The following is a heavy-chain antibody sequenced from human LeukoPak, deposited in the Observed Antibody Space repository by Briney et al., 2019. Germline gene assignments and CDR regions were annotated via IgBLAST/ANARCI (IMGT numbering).Heavy chain of an antibody. CDR3: ARMPRGIEVVTPYYFDS. CDR1: GYSISSGYY. Sequence: PSETLSLTCTVSGYSISSGYYWGWIRQHPGGGLEWIGYISYRGSTHYNPSLKSRVSISGDTSTNHFSLNLNSVTAADTAVYYCARMPRGIEVVTPYYFDSWGQGTLVTVSS. CDR2: ISYRGST. J-gene: IGHJ4*02. V-gene: IGHV4-31*03. D-gene: IGHD2-21*02.